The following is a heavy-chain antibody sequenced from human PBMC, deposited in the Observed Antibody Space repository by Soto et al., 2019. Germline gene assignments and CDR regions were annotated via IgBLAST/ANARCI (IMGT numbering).Heavy chain of an antibody. Sequence: QVQLQESGPGLVKPSQTLSLTCTVSGGSISSGGYYWTWIRQHPGKGLEWIGYIYYSGTTYYNPSPKSRLTIPVDTSKTQFSLKLRSATAEDTAGYYCAREPSIWGQGTLVTVS. J-gene: IGHJ4*02. CDR3: AREPSI. CDR1: GGSISSGGYY. CDR2: IYYSGTT. V-gene: IGHV4-31*03.